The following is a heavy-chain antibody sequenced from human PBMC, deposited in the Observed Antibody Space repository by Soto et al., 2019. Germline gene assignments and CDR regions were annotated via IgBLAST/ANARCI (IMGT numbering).Heavy chain of an antibody. J-gene: IGHJ4*02. V-gene: IGHV3-30-3*01. Sequence: GGSLRLSCAASGFIFSNYAMHWVRQAPGKGLEWVAVISSDGSNKFYADSVKGRFTISRDNSKNTLYLQMNSLRADDTAVYYCARETRDYYDSTGRPLDWGRGTLVTVS. CDR1: GFIFSNYA. CDR2: ISSDGSNK. D-gene: IGHD3-22*01. CDR3: ARETRDYYDSTGRPLD.